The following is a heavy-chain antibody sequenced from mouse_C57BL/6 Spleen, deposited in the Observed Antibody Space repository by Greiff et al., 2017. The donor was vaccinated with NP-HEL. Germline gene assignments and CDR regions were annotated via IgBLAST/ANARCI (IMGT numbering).Heavy chain of an antibody. CDR2: INPSTGGT. CDR1: GYSFTGYY. V-gene: IGHV1-42*01. Sequence: VQLKESGPELVKPGASVKISCKASGYSFTGYYMNWVKQSPEKSLEWIGEINPSTGGTTYNQTFKAKATLTVDKSSSTAYMPLKSLTSGDSAVYYCARGILCDVGGRETTDSVSS. J-gene: IGHJ1*03. CDR3: ARGILCDV. D-gene: IGHD6-1*01.